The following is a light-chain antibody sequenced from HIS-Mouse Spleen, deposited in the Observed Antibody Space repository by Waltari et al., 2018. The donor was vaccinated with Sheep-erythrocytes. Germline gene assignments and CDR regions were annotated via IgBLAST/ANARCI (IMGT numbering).Light chain of an antibody. J-gene: IGLJ3*02. CDR1: SSNIGTNY. CDR2: DNN. Sequence: QSVLTQPPSVSAAPGQKVTIPCSGSSSNIGTNYVSWYQQLPGPAPKLLIYDNNKRPSGIPDRFSGPKSGTSATLGITGLQTGDEADYYCGTWDSSLSAGRVFGGGTKLTVL. V-gene: IGLV1-51*01. CDR3: GTWDSSLSAGRV.